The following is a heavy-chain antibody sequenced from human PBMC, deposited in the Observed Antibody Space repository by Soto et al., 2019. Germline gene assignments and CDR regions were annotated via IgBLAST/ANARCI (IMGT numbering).Heavy chain of an antibody. CDR3: TTLSSSETLDY. D-gene: IGHD6-6*01. Sequence: QVQLVESGGGVVQPGRSLRLSCAASGFTFSSYGMHWVRQAPGTGLEWVAVISYDGSNKDYADSVKGRFTISRDNSKNTLYLQMNSLRAEDTAVYYCTTLSSSETLDYWGQGTLVTVSS. V-gene: IGHV3-30*03. J-gene: IGHJ4*02. CDR2: ISYDGSNK. CDR1: GFTFSSYG.